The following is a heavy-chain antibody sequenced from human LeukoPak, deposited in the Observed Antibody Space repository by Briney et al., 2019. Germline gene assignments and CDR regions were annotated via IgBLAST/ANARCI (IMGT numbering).Heavy chain of an antibody. J-gene: IGHJ4*02. V-gene: IGHV3-15*01. CDR1: RSTFSSYS. D-gene: IGHD4-17*01. CDR3: TTLLYVDYVPLDD. Sequence: GGSLRLSCAASRSTFSSYSMHWVGQAPGKGLEWVGRIKSKTDGGTTDYAAPAKGRFTISRDDSKNTLYLQMTSLKTEDTAVYYCTTLLYVDYVPLDDWGQGTLVTVSS. CDR2: IKSKTDGGTT.